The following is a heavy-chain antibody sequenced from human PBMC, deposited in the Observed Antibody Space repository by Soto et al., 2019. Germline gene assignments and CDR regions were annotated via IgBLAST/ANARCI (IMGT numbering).Heavy chain of an antibody. CDR2: TYYRSKWYN. D-gene: IGHD2-15*01. Sequence: QVQLQQSGPGLVKPSQTLSLTCAISGDSVSSNSAAWNWIRQSPSRGLEWLGRTYYRSKWYNDYAVSVKSRITIIQNRANYHFCLQLFYVTPENTAVYYCSREVMGLGCCSGGSCNNAFDIWGQGTMVTGSS. V-gene: IGHV6-1*01. CDR3: SREVMGLGCCSGGSCNNAFDI. J-gene: IGHJ3*02. CDR1: GDSVSSNSAA.